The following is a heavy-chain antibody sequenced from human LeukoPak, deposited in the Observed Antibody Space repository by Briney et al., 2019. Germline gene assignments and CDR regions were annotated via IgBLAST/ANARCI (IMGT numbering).Heavy chain of an antibody. CDR2: INPNSGGT. CDR3: ARAALPGIAAARNKYYYMDV. J-gene: IGHJ6*03. D-gene: IGHD6-13*01. V-gene: IGHV1-2*02. CDR1: GYTFTGYY. Sequence: ASVKVSCKASGYTFTGYYMHWVRQAPGQGLEWMGWINPNSGGTNYAQKFQGRVTMTRDTSISTAYMELSRLRSEDTAVYYCARAALPGIAAARNKYYYMDVWGKGTTVTVSS.